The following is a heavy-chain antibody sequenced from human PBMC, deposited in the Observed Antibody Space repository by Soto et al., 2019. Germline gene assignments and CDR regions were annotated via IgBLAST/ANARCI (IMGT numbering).Heavy chain of an antibody. D-gene: IGHD6-13*01. CDR1: GFTFSSYG. Sequence: SLRLSCAASGFTFSSYGLHWVRQAPGKGLEWVAVISYDGSNKYYADSVKGRFTISRDNSKNTLYLQMNSLRAEDTAVYYCAKDDGVAAAGIGYWGQGTLVTVSS. CDR2: ISYDGSNK. CDR3: AKDDGVAAAGIGY. V-gene: IGHV3-30*18. J-gene: IGHJ4*02.